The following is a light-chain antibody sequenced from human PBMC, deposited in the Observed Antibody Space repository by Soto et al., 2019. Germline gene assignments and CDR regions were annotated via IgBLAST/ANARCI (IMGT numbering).Light chain of an antibody. V-gene: IGKV1-39*01. CDR1: QSITSY. Sequence: DIQMTQSPSSLSASVGDRVTITCRASQSITSYLNWYQQKPGKAPKLLIYAASSLQSVVPSRFSGSGSGTDFTLTNSSLQPEDIAAYYCQQSYSTPRTFGQGTKVEIK. CDR3: QQSYSTPRT. J-gene: IGKJ1*01. CDR2: AAS.